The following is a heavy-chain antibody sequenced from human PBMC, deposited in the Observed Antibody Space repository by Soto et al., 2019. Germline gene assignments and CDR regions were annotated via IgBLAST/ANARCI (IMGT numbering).Heavy chain of an antibody. J-gene: IGHJ5*02. CDR3: ARHAGDYVGDNWFDP. D-gene: IGHD4-17*01. CDR1: GFTFSSYG. Sequence: QVQLVESGGGVVQPGRSLRLSCAASGFTFSSYGMHWVRQAPGKGLEWVAGIWYDGSNKYYADSVKGRFTISRDNSKNTLYLQMNSLRAEDTAVYYCARHAGDYVGDNWFDPWGQGTLVTVSS. V-gene: IGHV3-33*01. CDR2: IWYDGSNK.